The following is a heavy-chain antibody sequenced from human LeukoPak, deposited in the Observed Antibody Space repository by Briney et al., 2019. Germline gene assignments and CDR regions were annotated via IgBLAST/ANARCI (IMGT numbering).Heavy chain of an antibody. J-gene: IGHJ5*02. D-gene: IGHD6-19*01. CDR1: GFSFSSNG. CDR3: ARGLGSGGWYRWFDP. V-gene: IGHV3-48*01. CDR2: ISSDSRTI. Sequence: GGSLRLSCAVSGFSFSSNGLHWIRQAPGKGLEWLSYISSDSRTIYYADSVKGRFTISRDNSKNTLYLQMNSLRAEDTAVYYCARGLGSGGWYRWFDPWGQGTLVTVSS.